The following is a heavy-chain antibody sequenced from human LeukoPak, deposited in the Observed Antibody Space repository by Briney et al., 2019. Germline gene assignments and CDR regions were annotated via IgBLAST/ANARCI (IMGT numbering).Heavy chain of an antibody. J-gene: IGHJ4*02. Sequence: GSLRLSCAAFGFTFSSYSMNWVRQAPGKGLEWVATVNPDGRDKYYVDSVKGRFTISRDNGKNSLFLHMISLRAEDTALYYCARDLDYWGQGTLVTVSS. CDR2: VNPDGRDK. V-gene: IGHV3-7*03. CDR1: GFTFSSYS. CDR3: ARDLDY.